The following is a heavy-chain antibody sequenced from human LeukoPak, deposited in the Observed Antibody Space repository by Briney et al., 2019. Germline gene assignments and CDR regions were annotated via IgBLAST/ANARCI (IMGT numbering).Heavy chain of an antibody. CDR1: GGSISSGGYS. CDR2: IYHSGST. Sequence: PSETLSLTCAVSGGSISSGGYSWSWIRQPPGKGLEWIGYIYHSGSTYYNPSLKSRVTISVDRSKNQFSLKLSSVTAADTAVYYCARTTSGSYLVFRTESDAFDIWGQGTMVTVSS. V-gene: IGHV4-30-2*01. D-gene: IGHD1-26*01. CDR3: ARTTSGSYLVFRTESDAFDI. J-gene: IGHJ3*02.